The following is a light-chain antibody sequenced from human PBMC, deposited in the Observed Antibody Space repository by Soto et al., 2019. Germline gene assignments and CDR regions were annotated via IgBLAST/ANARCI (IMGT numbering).Light chain of an antibody. CDR2: DVI. V-gene: IGLV2-8*01. CDR3: SSYAGSIYWV. J-gene: IGLJ7*01. Sequence: QSALTQPPSASGSPGQSVTISCTGTSSDVGGYNYVSWYQQHPGKPPKLMIYDVIKRPSGVPDRFSGSKSGNTASLTVSGLQAEDEADYYCSSYAGSIYWVFGGGTQLTVL. CDR1: SSDVGGYNY.